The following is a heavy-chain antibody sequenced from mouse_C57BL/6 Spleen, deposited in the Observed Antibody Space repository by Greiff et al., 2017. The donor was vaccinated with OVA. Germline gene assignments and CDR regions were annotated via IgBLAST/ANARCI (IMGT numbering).Heavy chain of an antibody. D-gene: IGHD6-5*01. V-gene: IGHV5-6*01. CDR3: ARQAYPNNYFDY. CDR1: GFTFSSYG. J-gene: IGHJ2*01. Sequence: EVQLVESGGDLVKPGGSLKLSCAASGFTFSSYGMSWVRQTPDKRLEWVATISSGGSYTYYPDSVKGRFTISRDNAKNTLYLQMSSLKSEDTAMYYCARQAYPNNYFDYWGQGTTLTVSS. CDR2: ISSGGSYT.